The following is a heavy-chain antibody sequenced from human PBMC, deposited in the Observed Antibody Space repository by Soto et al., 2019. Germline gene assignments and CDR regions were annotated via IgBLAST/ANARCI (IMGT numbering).Heavy chain of an antibody. CDR2: ISGGGSTI. V-gene: IGHV3-11*01. D-gene: IGHD3-10*01. CDR3: AGDPYYYGSAF. J-gene: IGHJ4*02. Sequence: QVQLVESGGGLVEPGGSLRLSCAASGFRFSDHYMTWIRQAPGKGLEWVSKISGGGSTIEYAGSVKGRFTFSRDNAKNSLYLQLNSLITEDTAVYNCAGDPYYYGSAFWGQGTLVTVSS. CDR1: GFRFSDHY.